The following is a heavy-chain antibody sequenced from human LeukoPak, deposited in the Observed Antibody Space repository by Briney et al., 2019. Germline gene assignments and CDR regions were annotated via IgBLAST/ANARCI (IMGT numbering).Heavy chain of an antibody. CDR1: GGSISRSSSY. V-gene: IGHV4-39*02. CDR2: IHYTGRT. Sequence: SETLSLTCTVSGGSISRSSSYWAWIRQPPGKGLEWIGSIHYTGRTFYTPSLKSRVTISVDTSKNQFSLKLSSVTAADTAVYYCARGKIYYDFWSGYYTPQGFDYWGQGTLVTVSS. CDR3: ARGKIYYDFWSGYYTPQGFDY. J-gene: IGHJ4*02. D-gene: IGHD3-3*01.